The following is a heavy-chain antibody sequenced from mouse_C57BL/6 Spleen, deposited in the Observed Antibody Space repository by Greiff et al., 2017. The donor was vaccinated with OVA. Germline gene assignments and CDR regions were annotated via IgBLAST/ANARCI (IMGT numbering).Heavy chain of an antibody. J-gene: IGHJ2*01. V-gene: IGHV1-69*01. CDR3: ARLDYYDSRG. Sequence: QVQLQQPGAELVMPGASVKLSCKASGYTFTSYWMHWVKQRPGQGLEWIGEIDPSDSYTNYNQKFKGKSTLTVDKSSSTAYMQLSSLTSEDSAVYYCARLDYYDSRGWGQGTTLTVSS. D-gene: IGHD1-1*01. CDR1: GYTFTSYW. CDR2: IDPSDSYT.